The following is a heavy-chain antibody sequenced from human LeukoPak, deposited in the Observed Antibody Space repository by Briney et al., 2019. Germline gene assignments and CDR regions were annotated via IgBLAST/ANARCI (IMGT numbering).Heavy chain of an antibody. CDR1: GGSISSYY. CDR3: AREGGAYYYDSSGMFDSYYYYGMDV. J-gene: IGHJ6*02. Sequence: SETLSLTCTVSGGSISSYYWSWIRQPAGKGLEWIGRIYTSGSTNYNPSLKSRVTLSVDTSKNQFSLKLSSVTAADTAVYYCAREGGAYYYDSSGMFDSYYYYGMDVWGQGTTVTVSS. CDR2: IYTSGST. D-gene: IGHD3-22*01. V-gene: IGHV4-4*07.